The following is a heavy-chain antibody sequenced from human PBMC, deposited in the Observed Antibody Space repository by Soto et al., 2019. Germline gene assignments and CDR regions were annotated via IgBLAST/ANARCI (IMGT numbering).Heavy chain of an antibody. D-gene: IGHD4-17*01. Sequence: QVQLVESGGGVVQPGRSLRLSCAASGFTFSSYGMHWVRQAPGKGLEWVAVISYDGSNKYYADSVKGRFTISRDNCKNGLSLQMNSLRAEDTAVYYCATHPTVTKFRPSYWGQGTLVTVCS. J-gene: IGHJ4*02. CDR2: ISYDGSNK. V-gene: IGHV3-30*03. CDR1: GFTFSSYG. CDR3: ATHPTVTKFRPSY.